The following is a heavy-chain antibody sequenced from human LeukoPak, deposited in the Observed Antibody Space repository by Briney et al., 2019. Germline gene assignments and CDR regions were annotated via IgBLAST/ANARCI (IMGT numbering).Heavy chain of an antibody. Sequence: PPQTLSLTCALSGGSITTTCFGWAWIRQPPGRGLEWIATIAFSDTAYNYSSLMSRVTISVDTSKTTFSLDVTSVTAAATVSFYCARFKGGTAFDYWGRGILVIVS. D-gene: IGHD1-26*01. CDR1: GGSITTTCFG. CDR2: IAFSDTA. J-gene: IGHJ4*02. V-gene: IGHV4-39*01. CDR3: ARFKGGTAFDY.